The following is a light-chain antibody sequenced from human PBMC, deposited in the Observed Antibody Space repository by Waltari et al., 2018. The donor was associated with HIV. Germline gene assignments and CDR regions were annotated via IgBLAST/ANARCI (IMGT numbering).Light chain of an antibody. CDR2: EVS. Sequence: QSALTPPASVSGSPGQSITISCTGPSSDVGGYHYVSWYQQHPGKAPKLMIYEVSNRPSGVSNRFSGSKSGNTASLTISGLQAEDEADYYCSSYTSSSTVVFGGGTKLTVL. CDR1: SSDVGGYHY. V-gene: IGLV2-14*01. J-gene: IGLJ2*01. CDR3: SSYTSSSTVV.